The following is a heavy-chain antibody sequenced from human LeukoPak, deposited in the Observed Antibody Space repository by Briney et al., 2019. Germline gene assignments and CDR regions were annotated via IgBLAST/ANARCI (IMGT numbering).Heavy chain of an antibody. Sequence: GASVRVSCKVSGYTFTSYGISWVRQAPGQGLEWMGWISAYNGNTNYAQKLQGRVTMTTDTSTSTAYMELRSLRSDDTAVYYCARARGYSGYDYLEDYWGQGTLVTVSS. CDR3: ARARGYSGYDYLEDY. V-gene: IGHV1-18*01. J-gene: IGHJ4*02. D-gene: IGHD5-12*01. CDR2: ISAYNGNT. CDR1: GYTFTSYG.